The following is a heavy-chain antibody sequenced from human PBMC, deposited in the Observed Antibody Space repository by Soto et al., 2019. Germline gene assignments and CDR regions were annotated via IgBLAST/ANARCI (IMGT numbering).Heavy chain of an antibody. CDR3: ARDRSELYNWNDGRWFDP. CDR1: GGSISSYY. Sequence: PSETLSLTCTVSGGSISSYYWSWIRQPPGKGLEWIGYIYYSGSTNYNPSLKSRVTISVDTSKNQFSLKLSSVTAADTAVYYCARDRSELYNWNDGRWFDPWGQGTLVTVSS. D-gene: IGHD1-20*01. V-gene: IGHV4-59*01. CDR2: IYYSGST. J-gene: IGHJ5*02.